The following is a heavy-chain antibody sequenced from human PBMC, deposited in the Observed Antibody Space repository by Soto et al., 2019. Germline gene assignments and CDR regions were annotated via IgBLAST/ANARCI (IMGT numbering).Heavy chain of an antibody. V-gene: IGHV4-4*02. D-gene: IGHD6-19*01. Sequence: SETLSLTCAVSGGSISSSNWWSWVRQPPGKGLEWIGEIYHSGSTNYNPSLKSRVTISVDKSKNQFSLKLSSVTAADTAVYYCARDWTRYSSGWYYGMDVWGQGTTVTVSS. CDR2: IYHSGST. CDR3: ARDWTRYSSGWYYGMDV. J-gene: IGHJ6*02. CDR1: GGSISSSNW.